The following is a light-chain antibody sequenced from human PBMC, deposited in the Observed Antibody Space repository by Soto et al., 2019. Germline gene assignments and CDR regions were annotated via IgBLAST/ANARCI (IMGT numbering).Light chain of an antibody. CDR1: QSVSSY. J-gene: IGKJ3*01. V-gene: IGKV1-39*01. CDR3: QQSYSTPPFP. Sequence: DIQMTQSPSPLSASVGDRVDITCRTSQSVSSYLNWYQAKPGKAPKLLIYETSNLESGVTSRFRCSGSGTDFTLTISSLQPEDSATYYCQQSYSTPPFPFGPGT. CDR2: ETS.